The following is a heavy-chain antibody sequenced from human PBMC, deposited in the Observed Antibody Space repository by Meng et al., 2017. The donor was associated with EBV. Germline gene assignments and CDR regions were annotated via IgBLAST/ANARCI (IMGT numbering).Heavy chain of an antibody. Sequence: VRLVTSGAWVKKPGSSVKVSCKGSGDKFNNFGISWVRQAPGQGLEWMGDITPVFGIANYAESFQGRVTISADTSTRTAYMDLSSLRSDDTAVYYCVRDLWLRIGECVWGQGTLVTVSS. CDR1: GDKFNNFG. D-gene: IGHD5-12*01. CDR2: ITPVFGIA. CDR3: VRDLWLRIGECV. V-gene: IGHV1-69*17. J-gene: IGHJ4*02.